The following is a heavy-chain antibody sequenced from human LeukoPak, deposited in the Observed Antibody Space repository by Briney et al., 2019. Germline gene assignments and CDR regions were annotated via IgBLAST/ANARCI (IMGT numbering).Heavy chain of an antibody. CDR1: GGSISSGDYY. J-gene: IGHJ4*02. V-gene: IGHV4-31*03. D-gene: IGHD3-9*01. Sequence: SETLSLTCIVSGGSISSGDYYWSWIRQHPGKGLEWIGYIYYSGSTYYNPSLKSRVTISVDTSKNQFSLKLSSVTAADTAVYYCARGLRYFDWLSPGHFDYWGQGTLVTVSS. CDR3: ARGLRYFDWLSPGHFDY. CDR2: IYYSGST.